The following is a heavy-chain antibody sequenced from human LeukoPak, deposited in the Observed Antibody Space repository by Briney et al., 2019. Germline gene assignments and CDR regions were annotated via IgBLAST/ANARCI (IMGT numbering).Heavy chain of an antibody. D-gene: IGHD2-15*01. J-gene: IGHJ4*02. V-gene: IGHV4-34*01. CDR3: ARRLVDSGAGQVSDD. CDR2: INDSGSV. CDR1: SGSFSGYY. Sequence: SETLSLTCAVYSGSFSGYYWSWIRQPPGKGLEWIGEINDSGSVNCNPSLKNRVTLSVDTSKNQFSLRLSSVAAADTAVYYCARRLVDSGAGQVSDDWGQGTLVTVSS.